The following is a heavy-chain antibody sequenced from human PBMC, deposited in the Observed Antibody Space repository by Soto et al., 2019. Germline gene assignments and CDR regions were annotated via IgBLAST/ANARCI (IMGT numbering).Heavy chain of an antibody. D-gene: IGHD6-13*01. CDR3: ARLAPGKQLVRWYYYYGMDV. J-gene: IGHJ6*02. V-gene: IGHV4-34*01. CDR1: GGSFSGYY. Sequence: SETLSLTCAVYGGSFSGYYWSWIRQPPGKGLEWIGEINHSGSTNYNPYLKSRVTISVDTSKDQFSLKLSSVAAADTAVYYCARLAPGKQLVRWYYYYGMDVWGQGTTVTVSS. CDR2: INHSGST.